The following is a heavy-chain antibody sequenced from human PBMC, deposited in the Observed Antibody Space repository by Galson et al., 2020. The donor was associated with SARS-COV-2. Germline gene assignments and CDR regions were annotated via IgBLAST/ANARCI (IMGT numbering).Heavy chain of an antibody. V-gene: IGHV3-23*01. Sequence: GESLKISCAASGFTFSSYAMSWVRQAPGKGLEWVSAISGSGGSTYYADSVKGRFTISRDNSKNTLYLQMNSLRAEDTAVYYCAKDQGILWFGELLSAVDYWGQGTLVTVSS. J-gene: IGHJ4*02. CDR2: ISGSGGST. D-gene: IGHD3-10*01. CDR1: GFTFSSYA. CDR3: AKDQGILWFGELLSAVDY.